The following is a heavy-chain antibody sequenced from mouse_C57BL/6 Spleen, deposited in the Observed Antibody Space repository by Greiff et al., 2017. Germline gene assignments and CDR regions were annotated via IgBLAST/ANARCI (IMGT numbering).Heavy chain of an antibody. CDR2: IDPENGDT. CDR3: TQPLGY. V-gene: IGHV14-4*01. CDR1: GFNIKDDY. D-gene: IGHD6-1*01. J-gene: IGHJ2*01. Sequence: EVKLVESGAELVRPGASVKLSCTASGFNIKDDYMHWVKQRPEQGLEWIGWIDPENGDTEYASKFQGKATITADTSSNTAYLQLSSLTSEDTAVYYGTQPLGYWGQGTTRTVSS.